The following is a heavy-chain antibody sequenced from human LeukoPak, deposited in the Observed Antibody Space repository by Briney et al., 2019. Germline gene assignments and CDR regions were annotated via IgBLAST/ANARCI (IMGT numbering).Heavy chain of an antibody. J-gene: IGHJ3*02. CDR2: ISAYNGNT. CDR1: GYTFTSYG. Sequence: ASVKVSCKASGYTFTSYGISWVRQAPGQGLEWMGWISAYNGNTNYAQKLQGRVTMTTDTSTSTAYMELRSLRSDDTAVYYCARDIIDSSGYYSPIVFDIWGQGTMVTVSS. D-gene: IGHD3-22*01. V-gene: IGHV1-18*01. CDR3: ARDIIDSSGYYSPIVFDI.